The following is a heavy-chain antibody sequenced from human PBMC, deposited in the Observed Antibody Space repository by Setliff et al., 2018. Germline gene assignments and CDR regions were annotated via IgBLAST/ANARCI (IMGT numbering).Heavy chain of an antibody. D-gene: IGHD5-18*01. CDR1: GFTFSSYA. Sequence: GSLRLSCAASGFTFSSYAMHWVRQAPGKGLEWVSYISSSSSTIYYADSVKGRFTISRDNAKNSLYLQMNSLRAEDTAVYYCARPVDTAMVSPFDYWGQGTLVTVSS. V-gene: IGHV3-48*04. CDR3: ARPVDTAMVSPFDY. J-gene: IGHJ4*02. CDR2: ISSSSSTI.